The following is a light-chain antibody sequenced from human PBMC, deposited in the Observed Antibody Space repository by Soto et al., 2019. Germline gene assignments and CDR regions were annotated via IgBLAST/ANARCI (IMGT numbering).Light chain of an antibody. V-gene: IGLV2-14*01. Sequence: QSALTQPASVSGSPGQSITISCTGTSSDVGGYNYVSWYQQHPGKAPKLMIYDVSNRPSGVSNRFSGSKSGNTASLTISGLQAEDEADYYCGSYTSSSTLCVFGGGTKLTVL. J-gene: IGLJ3*02. CDR1: SSDVGGYNY. CDR3: GSYTSSSTLCV. CDR2: DVS.